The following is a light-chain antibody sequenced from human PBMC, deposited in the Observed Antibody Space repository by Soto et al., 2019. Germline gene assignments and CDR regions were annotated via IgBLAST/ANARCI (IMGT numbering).Light chain of an antibody. V-gene: IGKV2-28*01. CDR2: LGS. CDR1: QSLLHSNGYNY. CDR3: LQGLKPPPT. Sequence: DTVMTQSPLSLLVTPGEPASISCRSSQSLLHSNGYNYLDWYLQKPGQAPQLLIHLGSNRASGVPDRFSGSGSGTDFTLKISRVEAEDVGVYYCLQGLKPPPTFGQGTKVDIK. J-gene: IGKJ1*01.